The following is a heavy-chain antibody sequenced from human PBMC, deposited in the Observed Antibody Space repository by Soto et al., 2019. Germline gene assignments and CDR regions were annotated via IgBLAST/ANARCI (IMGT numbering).Heavy chain of an antibody. J-gene: IGHJ6*02. CDR3: ARNVLDSNYYYYGIDV. V-gene: IGHV3-7*01. D-gene: IGHD3-3*02. CDR2: IKQDGSEK. Sequence: EVQLVESGGGLVQPGGSLRLSCAASGFTFSSYWMSWVRQAPGKGLEWVANIKQDGSEKYYVDSVKGRFTISRDNAKNSLYLQMNSLRAEDTAVYYCARNVLDSNYYYYGIDVWGQGTTVTVSS. CDR1: GFTFSSYW.